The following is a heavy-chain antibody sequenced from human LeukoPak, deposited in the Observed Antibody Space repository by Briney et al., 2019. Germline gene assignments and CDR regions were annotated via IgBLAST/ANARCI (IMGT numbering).Heavy chain of an antibody. CDR2: ISYSGST. CDR1: GGSISRSTYY. J-gene: IGHJ4*02. V-gene: IGHV4-39*01. CDR3: ARLNRGAPIDY. Sequence: SETLSLTCTVSGGSISRSTYYWGWSRQPPGKGLEWIGRISYSGSTSYNPSLNSRVTMSVDTSKNQFSLEVSSVTAADTAVYYCARLNRGAPIDYWGQGTLVTVSS. D-gene: IGHD1-26*01.